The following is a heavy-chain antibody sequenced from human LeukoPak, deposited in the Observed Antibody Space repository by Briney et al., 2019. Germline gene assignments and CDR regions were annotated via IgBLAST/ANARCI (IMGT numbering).Heavy chain of an antibody. V-gene: IGHV3-23*01. Sequence: GGSLRLSCAASGFTFSSYAMSWVRQAPGKGLEWVSAISGSGGSTYYADSVKGRFTISRDNSKNTLYLQMNSLRAEDTAVYCCAKDGVGYSSGWYGKYDAFDIWGQGTMVTVSS. CDR1: GFTFSSYA. J-gene: IGHJ3*02. CDR2: ISGSGGST. CDR3: AKDGVGYSSGWYGKYDAFDI. D-gene: IGHD6-19*01.